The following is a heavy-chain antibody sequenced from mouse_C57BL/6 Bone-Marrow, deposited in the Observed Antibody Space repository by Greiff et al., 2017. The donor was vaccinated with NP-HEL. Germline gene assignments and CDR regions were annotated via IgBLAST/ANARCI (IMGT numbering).Heavy chain of an antibody. V-gene: IGHV3-6*01. CDR2: ISYDGSN. J-gene: IGHJ1*03. D-gene: IGHD1-1*01. CDR3: ARGEYYYGSSDWYFDV. CDR1: GYSITSGYY. Sequence: EVQLQESGPGLVKPSQSLSLTCSVTGYSITSGYYWNWIRQFPGNKLEWMGYISYDGSNNYNPSLKNRISITRDTSKNQFFLKLNSVTTEDTATYYCARGEYYYGSSDWYFDVWGTGTTVTVSS.